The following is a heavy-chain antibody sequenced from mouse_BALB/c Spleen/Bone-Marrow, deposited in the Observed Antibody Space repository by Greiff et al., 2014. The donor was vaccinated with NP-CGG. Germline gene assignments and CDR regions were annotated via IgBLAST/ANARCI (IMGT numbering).Heavy chain of an antibody. V-gene: IGHV10-1*02. Sequence: DVQLVESGGGLVQPKGSLKLSCAASGFTFNTYAMNWVRQAPGKGLEWVARIRSKSNNYATYYADSVKDRFTISRDDSQSMLYLQMNNLKTEDTAMYYCVRRDYFDYWGQGTTLTVSS. CDR2: IRSKSNNYAT. J-gene: IGHJ2*01. CDR3: VRRDYFDY. CDR1: GFTFNTYA.